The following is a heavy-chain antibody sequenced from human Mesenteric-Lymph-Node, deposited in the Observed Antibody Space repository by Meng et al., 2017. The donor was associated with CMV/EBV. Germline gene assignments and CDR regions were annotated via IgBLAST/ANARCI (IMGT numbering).Heavy chain of an antibody. CDR3: ARSVVGATTLNYYDP. J-gene: IGHJ5*02. CDR2: INPKSGDT. Sequence: ASVKVSCKASGGTFSGYVINWVRQAPGQGLEWMGWINPKSGDTNYAQKFQGRVTMTSDTSITTAYMELSRLGSDDTAVYYCARSVVGATTLNYYDPWGQGTLVTVSS. CDR1: GGTFSGYV. V-gene: IGHV1-2*02. D-gene: IGHD1-26*01.